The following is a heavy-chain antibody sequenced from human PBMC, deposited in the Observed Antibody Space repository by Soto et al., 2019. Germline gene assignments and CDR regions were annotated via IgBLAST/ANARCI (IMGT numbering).Heavy chain of an antibody. CDR3: ARVGGGYQLLHAFDI. D-gene: IGHD2-2*01. CDR1: GFTFSSYA. V-gene: IGHV3-23*01. CDR2: ISDSGNST. J-gene: IGHJ3*02. Sequence: EAQLLESGGGLVQPGGSLRLSCAASGFTFSSYAMSWVRQAPGKGLEWVSTISDSGNSTYSADSVKGRFIISRDNSKNTLYLQMNSLRAEDTAVYYCARVGGGYQLLHAFDIWGQGTMVTVSS.